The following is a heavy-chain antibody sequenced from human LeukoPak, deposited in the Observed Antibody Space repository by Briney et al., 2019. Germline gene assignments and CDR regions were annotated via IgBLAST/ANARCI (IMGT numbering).Heavy chain of an antibody. CDR1: GGSISSYY. CDR2: IYTSGST. J-gene: IGHJ4*02. Sequence: PSETLSLTCTVSGGSISSYYWSWIRQPAGKGLEWIGRIYTSGSTNYDPSLKSRVTMSVDTSKNQFSLKLSSVTAADTAVYYCARTYDYIWGSFRSHSFDSWGQGTLVTVSS. V-gene: IGHV4-4*07. D-gene: IGHD3-16*02. CDR3: ARTYDYIWGSFRSHSFDS.